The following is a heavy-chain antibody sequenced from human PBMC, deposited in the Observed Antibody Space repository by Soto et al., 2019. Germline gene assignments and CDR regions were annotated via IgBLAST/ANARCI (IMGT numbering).Heavy chain of an antibody. CDR3: ARGLKRYLRFLEWSLSYYYYYMDV. Sequence: ASVKVSCKASGYTFTSYDINWVRQATGQGLEWMGWMNPNSGNTGYAQKFQGRVTMTRNTSISTAYMELSSLRSEDTAVYYCARGLKRYLRFLEWSLSYYYYYMDVWGKGTTVTVSS. CDR2: MNPNSGNT. D-gene: IGHD3-3*01. V-gene: IGHV1-8*01. CDR1: GYTFTSYD. J-gene: IGHJ6*03.